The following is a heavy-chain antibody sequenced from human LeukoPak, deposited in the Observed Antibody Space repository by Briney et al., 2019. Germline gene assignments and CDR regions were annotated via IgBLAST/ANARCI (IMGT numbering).Heavy chain of an antibody. Sequence: SETLSLTCAVYGGSLSGYYWSWIRQPPGKGPEWIGYIYYSGSTNYNPSLKSRVTISVDTSKNQFSLKMNSVTAADTAVYYCARLASSGWSHCDYWGQGTLVTVSS. J-gene: IGHJ4*02. CDR2: IYYSGST. CDR3: ARLASSGWSHCDY. V-gene: IGHV4-59*08. D-gene: IGHD6-19*01. CDR1: GGSLSGYY.